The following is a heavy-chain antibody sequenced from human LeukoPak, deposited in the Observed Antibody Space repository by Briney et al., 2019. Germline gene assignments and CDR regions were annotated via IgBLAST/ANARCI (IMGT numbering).Heavy chain of an antibody. CDR3: AGGTTRIVVVPAAISSDLGY. D-gene: IGHD2-2*01. CDR1: GYTFTGYY. V-gene: IGHV1-2*02. CDR2: INPNSGGT. Sequence: ASVKVSCKASGYTFTGYYMHWVRQAPGQGLEWMGWINPNSGGTNYAQKFQGRVTMTRDTSISTAYMELSRLRSDDTGVYYCAGGTTRIVVVPAAISSDLGYWGQGTLVTVSS. J-gene: IGHJ4*02.